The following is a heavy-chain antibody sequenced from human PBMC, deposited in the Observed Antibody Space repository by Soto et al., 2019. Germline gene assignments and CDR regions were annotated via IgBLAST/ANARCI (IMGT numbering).Heavy chain of an antibody. CDR2: MNPNSGNS. CDR3: ARYDPVVRDAFDI. D-gene: IGHD2-15*01. J-gene: IGHJ3*02. CDR1: GYTFTSYG. Sequence: QVQLVQSGAEVKKPGASVKVSCKASGYTFTSYGIEWVRQATGQGPEWMGWMNPNSGNSGYAQKFQGRVTMTWNTSITTAYMELSGLRSEDTAVYYCARYDPVVRDAFDIWGQGTMVTVSS. V-gene: IGHV1-8*01.